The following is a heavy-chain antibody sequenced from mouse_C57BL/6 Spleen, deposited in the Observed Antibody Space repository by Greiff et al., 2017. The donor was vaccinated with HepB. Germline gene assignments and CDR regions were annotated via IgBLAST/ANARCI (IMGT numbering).Heavy chain of an antibody. D-gene: IGHD2-2*01. V-gene: IGHV5-17*01. Sequence: DVHLVESGGGLVKPGGSLKLSCAASGFTFSDYGMHWVRQAPEKGLEWVAYISSGSSTIYYADTVKGRFTISRDNAKNTLFLQMTSLRSEDTAMYYCATYGYDADWYFDVWGTGTTVTVSS. CDR3: ATYGYDADWYFDV. J-gene: IGHJ1*03. CDR1: GFTFSDYG. CDR2: ISSGSSTI.